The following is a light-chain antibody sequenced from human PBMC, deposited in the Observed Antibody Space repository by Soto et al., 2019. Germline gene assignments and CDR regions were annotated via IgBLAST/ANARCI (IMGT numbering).Light chain of an antibody. CDR1: SSNIGAGYD. CDR3: QSYDSSLSGSV. CDR2: GNN. V-gene: IGLV1-40*01. J-gene: IGLJ3*02. Sequence: QSVLTQPPSVSGAPGQRVTISCTGSSSNIGAGYDVHWYQQLPGTAPKLLIYGNNNRPSGVPDRFSGSKSGTSASLAITGLQDEDEEDYYCQSYDSSLSGSVFGGGTKLTVL.